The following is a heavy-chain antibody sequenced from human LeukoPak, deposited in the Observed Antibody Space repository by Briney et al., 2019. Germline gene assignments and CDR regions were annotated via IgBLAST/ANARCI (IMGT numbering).Heavy chain of an antibody. J-gene: IGHJ4*02. CDR3: ARDGPPDY. CDR1: GFTFSSYA. V-gene: IGHV3-30*04. CDR2: ISYDGSKK. Sequence: GGSLRLSCAASGFTFSSYAMHWVRQAPGKGLEWVAVISYDGSKKYYPDSVKGRFTISRDNSKNTLYLQMNSLRAEDTAVYYCARDGPPDYWGQGTLVTVSS.